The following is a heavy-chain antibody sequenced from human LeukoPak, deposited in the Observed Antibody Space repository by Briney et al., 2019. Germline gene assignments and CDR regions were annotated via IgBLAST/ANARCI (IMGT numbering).Heavy chain of an antibody. V-gene: IGHV3-48*03. D-gene: IGHD6-13*01. Sequence: PGGSLRLSCAASGFTFSSYEMNWVRQAPGKGLEWVSYISSSGSTIYYADSVKGRFTISRDNAKNALYLQMNSLRAEDTAVYYCARADFSSSWYGFDYWGQGTLVTVSS. CDR2: ISSSGSTI. CDR3: ARADFSSSWYGFDY. J-gene: IGHJ4*02. CDR1: GFTFSSYE.